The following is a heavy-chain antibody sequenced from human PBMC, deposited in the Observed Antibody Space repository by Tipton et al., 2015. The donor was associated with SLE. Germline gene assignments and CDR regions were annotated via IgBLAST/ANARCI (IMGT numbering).Heavy chain of an antibody. Sequence: QLVQSGAEVKKPGASVKVSCKASGYTFTSYGISWVRQAPGQGLEWMGWISAYNGNTNYAQKLQGRVTMTTDTSTSTAYMELRSLRSDDTAVYYCARERLGRITMVRDQRYYFDYWGQGTLVTVSS. V-gene: IGHV1-18*01. CDR2: ISAYNGNT. CDR3: ARERLGRITMVRDQRYYFDY. CDR1: GYTFTSYG. J-gene: IGHJ4*02. D-gene: IGHD3-10*01.